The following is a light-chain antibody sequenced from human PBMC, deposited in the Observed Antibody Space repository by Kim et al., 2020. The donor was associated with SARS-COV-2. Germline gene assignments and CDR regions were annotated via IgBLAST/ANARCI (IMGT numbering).Light chain of an antibody. V-gene: IGLV3-1*01. CDR3: QAWDSSTVV. J-gene: IGLJ2*01. CDR2: QDT. CDR1: KLGDEN. Sequence: SYELTQPPSVSVSPGQTASITCSVDKLGDENVCWYQQKPGQSPVVVIYQDTKRSSGIPDRFSGSKSGNTATLTISGTQAMDEADYSCQAWDSSTVVFGGGTQLTVL.